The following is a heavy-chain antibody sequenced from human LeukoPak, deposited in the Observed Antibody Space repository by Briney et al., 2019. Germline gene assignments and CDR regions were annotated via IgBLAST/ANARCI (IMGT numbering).Heavy chain of an antibody. CDR1: EYTFTSYD. V-gene: IGHV1-8*01. J-gene: IGHJ4*02. Sequence: ASVKVSCKASEYTFTSYDINWVRQATGQGLEWMGWMNPNSGNTGYAQKFQGRVTITADESTSTAYMELSSLRSEDTAVYYCAKTREYYYGSGSYTTFDYWGQGTLVTVSS. CDR2: MNPNSGNT. D-gene: IGHD3-10*01. CDR3: AKTREYYYGSGSYTTFDY.